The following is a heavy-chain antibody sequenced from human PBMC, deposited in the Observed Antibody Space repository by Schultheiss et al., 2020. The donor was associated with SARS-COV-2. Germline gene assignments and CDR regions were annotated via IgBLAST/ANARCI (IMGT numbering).Heavy chain of an antibody. V-gene: IGHV3-23*01. CDR1: GFTFNNHV. CDR3: AKVVGAPGD. Sequence: GGSLRLSCAGSGFTFNNHVMAWVRQAPGKGLEWVSAISGSGGSKYYVDSVKGRFTISRDNSKDTLYLQMHSLRPDDTAVYYCAKVVGAPGDWGQGTLVTVSS. D-gene: IGHD2-15*01. J-gene: IGHJ1*01. CDR2: ISGSGGSK.